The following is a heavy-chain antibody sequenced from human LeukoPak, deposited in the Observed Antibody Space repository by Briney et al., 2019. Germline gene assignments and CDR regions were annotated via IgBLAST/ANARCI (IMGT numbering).Heavy chain of an antibody. CDR2: ISYDGSNK. Sequence: PGGSLRLSCAASGFTFSSYGMHWVRQAPGKGLEWVAVISYDGSNKYYADSVKGRFTISRDTAKNSLYLEMDYLRAEDTAVYYCARFITVTGYPVDYWGQGTLVTVSS. D-gene: IGHD6-19*01. V-gene: IGHV3-30*03. CDR1: GFTFSSYG. CDR3: ARFITVTGYPVDY. J-gene: IGHJ4*02.